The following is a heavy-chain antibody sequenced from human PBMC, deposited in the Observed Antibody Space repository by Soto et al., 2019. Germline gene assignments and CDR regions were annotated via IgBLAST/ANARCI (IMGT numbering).Heavy chain of an antibody. J-gene: IGHJ4*02. D-gene: IGHD3-10*01. V-gene: IGHV3-23*01. CDR3: AKYGSGSYYLFDY. CDR2: ISGSGGST. CDR1: RFTFSSYA. Sequence: EVQLLESGGGLVQPGGSLRLSCAASRFTFSSYAMSWVRQAPGKGLEWVSAISGSGGSTYYADSVKGRFTISRDNSKNTLYLQMNSLRAEDTAVYYCAKYGSGSYYLFDYWGQGTLVTVSS.